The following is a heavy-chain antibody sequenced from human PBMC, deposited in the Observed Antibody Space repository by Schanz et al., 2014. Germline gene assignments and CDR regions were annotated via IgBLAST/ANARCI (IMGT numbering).Heavy chain of an antibody. CDR2: IKSKTDGGTR. CDR1: GFTLNNAW. D-gene: IGHD3-10*01. Sequence: EVQLVESGGGLVKPGGSLRLSCATSGFTLNNAWMNWVRQAPGKGLQWVARIKSKTDGGTRDYAAPVKGRFTISTDDSKNTVYLQINSLQTEDTPFYYCTADLWFGAVWGVWWGQGTLVTVSS. CDR3: TADLWFGAVWGVW. V-gene: IGHV3-15*01. J-gene: IGHJ4*02.